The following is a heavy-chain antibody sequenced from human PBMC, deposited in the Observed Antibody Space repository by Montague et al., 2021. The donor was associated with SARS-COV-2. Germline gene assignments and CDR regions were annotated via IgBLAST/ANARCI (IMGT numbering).Heavy chain of an antibody. D-gene: IGHD3-3*01. V-gene: IGHV4-38-2*02. CDR2: RYQNGAT. CDR1: GFSISSGYY. CDR3: AVSGVGIFDFSYFDS. J-gene: IGHJ4*02. Sequence: SETLSLTCSVSGFSISSGYYWGWIRQTPGKGLEWIGSRYQNGATYYSPSLKRPVTILLDTSKNQFSLSLTSVTAADTAVYYCAVSGVGIFDFSYFDSWGQGSLVIVSS.